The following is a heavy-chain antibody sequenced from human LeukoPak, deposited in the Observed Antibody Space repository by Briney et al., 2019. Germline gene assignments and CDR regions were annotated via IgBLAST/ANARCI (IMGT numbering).Heavy chain of an antibody. CDR1: GFTFSSQS. CDR2: IGGIGSAT. J-gene: IGHJ4*02. V-gene: IGHV3-23*05. D-gene: IGHD2-2*02. Sequence: GGSLRLSCAASGFTFSSQSMSWVRQAPGKGLEWVAGIGGIGSATHYADSVKGRFTISRDTSSNPLYPKMNTLKDDDTAIYYCANARPGPMARNRGGDYWGPGTLVTVSS. CDR3: ANARPGPMARNRGGDY.